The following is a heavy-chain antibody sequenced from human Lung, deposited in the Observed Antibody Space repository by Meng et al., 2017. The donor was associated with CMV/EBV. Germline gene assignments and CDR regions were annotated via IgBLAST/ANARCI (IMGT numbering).Heavy chain of an antibody. Sequence: SGPTLVXPTQTLTLTCTFPGFPLSTSGVGVGWIRQPPGKALEWLALIYWNDDKRYSPSLKSRLTITKDTSKNQVVLTMTSMDPVDTATYYCAHRPVSGAGKEEYYFDDWGQGXLVTVSS. CDR2: IYWNDDK. CDR1: GFPLSTSGVG. D-gene: IGHD6-19*01. V-gene: IGHV2-5*01. J-gene: IGHJ4*02. CDR3: AHRPVSGAGKEEYYFDD.